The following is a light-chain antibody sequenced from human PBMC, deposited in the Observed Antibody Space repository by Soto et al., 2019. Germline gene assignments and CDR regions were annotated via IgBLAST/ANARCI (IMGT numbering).Light chain of an antibody. V-gene: IGKV3-15*01. J-gene: IGKJ4*01. CDR2: GAS. CDR1: QSIRSS. Sequence: EIVMRQSPATLSVSPGERATLSCRASQSIRSSLVWYQKQPGQAPRLLIHGASTRATGVPARFSGSGSGTEFTLTISSLQSEDFALYYCQQYHDWPLTFSGGTQVEIK. CDR3: QQYHDWPLT.